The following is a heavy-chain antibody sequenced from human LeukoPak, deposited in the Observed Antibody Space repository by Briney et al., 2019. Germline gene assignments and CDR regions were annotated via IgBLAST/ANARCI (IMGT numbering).Heavy chain of an antibody. V-gene: IGHV4-30-2*01. CDR3: ARRRRGYCLDY. J-gene: IGHJ4*02. D-gene: IGHD5-18*01. Sequence: SETLSLTCAVSGGSISSGGYAWSWLRQPPGKGLEWIGYIYHSGSTYYNPSLKSRLTISVDRSKNQFSLKLSSVTAADTAVYYCARRRRGYCLDYWGQGALVTVSS. CDR1: GGSISSGGYA. CDR2: IYHSGST.